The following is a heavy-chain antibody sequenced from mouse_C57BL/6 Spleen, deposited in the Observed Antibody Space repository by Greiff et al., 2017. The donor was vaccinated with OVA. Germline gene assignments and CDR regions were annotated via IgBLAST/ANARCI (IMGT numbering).Heavy chain of an antibody. Sequence: VQLQESGPGLVQPSQSLSITCTVSGFSLTSYGVHWVRQSPGKGLEWLGVIWSGGSTDYNAAFISRLSISKDNSKSQVFFKMNSLQADDTAIYYCARKGDYDEYYAMDYWGQGTSVTVSS. CDR1: GFSLTSYG. CDR2: IWSGGST. CDR3: ARKGDYDEYYAMDY. D-gene: IGHD2-4*01. V-gene: IGHV2-2*01. J-gene: IGHJ4*01.